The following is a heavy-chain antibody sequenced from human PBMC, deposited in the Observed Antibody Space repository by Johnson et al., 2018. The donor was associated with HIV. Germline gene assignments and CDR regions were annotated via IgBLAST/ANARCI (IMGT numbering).Heavy chain of an antibody. D-gene: IGHD6-19*01. V-gene: IGHV3-66*01. CDR3: AGGEGSGWHWAGAFDI. CDR2: IYNSGDT. Sequence: VYLVESGGGVVQPGGSLRLTCAASGFTVSSNYMSWVRQAPGKGLEWVSVIYNSGDTFYADSVQGRFTLSRDNSKNTLYLQMNSLRAEDTAVYYCAGGEGSGWHWAGAFDIWGQGTMVTVSS. CDR1: GFTVSSNY. J-gene: IGHJ3*02.